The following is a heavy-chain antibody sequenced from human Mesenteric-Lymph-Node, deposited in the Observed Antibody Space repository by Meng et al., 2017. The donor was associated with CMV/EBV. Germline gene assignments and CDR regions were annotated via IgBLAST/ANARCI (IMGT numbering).Heavy chain of an antibody. Sequence: GESLKISCAASGFPFSNYIMHWVRQAPGKGLEWVAVIYSDGSTKYYADSVKGRFTISIDNSKNTLYLQMNSLRAEDTAVYYCAKAGYCSSTSCSGYYGMDVWGQGTTVTVSS. V-gene: IGHV3-30-3*01. CDR1: GFPFSNYI. J-gene: IGHJ6*02. D-gene: IGHD2-2*01. CDR2: IYSDGSTK. CDR3: AKAGYCSSTSCSGYYGMDV.